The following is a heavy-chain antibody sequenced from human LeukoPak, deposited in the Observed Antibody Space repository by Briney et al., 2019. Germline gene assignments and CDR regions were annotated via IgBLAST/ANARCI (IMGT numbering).Heavy chain of an antibody. CDR2: IYYSGST. V-gene: IGHV4-39*07. D-gene: IGHD6-19*01. Sequence: RPSETLSLTCTVSGGSISSSSYYWGWIRQPPGKGLEWIGSIYYSGSTYYNPSLKSRVTISVDTSKNQFSLKLSSVTAADTAVYYCARVAVAGHAFDIWGQGTMVTVSS. CDR1: GGSISSSSYY. J-gene: IGHJ3*02. CDR3: ARVAVAGHAFDI.